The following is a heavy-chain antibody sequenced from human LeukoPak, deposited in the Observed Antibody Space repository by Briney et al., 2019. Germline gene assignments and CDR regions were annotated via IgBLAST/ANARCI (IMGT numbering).Heavy chain of an antibody. CDR3: ARGRTLTSCYDY. D-gene: IGHD2-15*01. CDR1: GYTFTGYY. V-gene: IGHV1-2*02. J-gene: IGHJ4*02. CDR2: INPNSGGT. Sequence: ASVKVSCKASGYTFTGYYMHWIRQAPGQGLEWMGWINPNSGGTNYAQKFQGRVTMTRDTSISTAYMELSRLRSDDTAVYYCARGRTLTSCYDYWGQGTLVTVSS.